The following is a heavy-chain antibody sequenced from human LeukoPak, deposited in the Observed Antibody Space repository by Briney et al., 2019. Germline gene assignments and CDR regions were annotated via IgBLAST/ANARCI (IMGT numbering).Heavy chain of an antibody. CDR2: IYSGSST. CDR3: ARALYDTNGYPYGMDV. V-gene: IGHV3-66*01. Sequence: GGSLRLSCAASGFTVSSNYMTWVRQAPGKGLEWVTVIYSGSSTYYADSVKGRFIISRDNSKNMVYLQMNSLRAEDTAVYYCARALYDTNGYPYGMDVWGQGTTVTVSS. D-gene: IGHD3-22*01. CDR1: GFTVSSNY. J-gene: IGHJ6*02.